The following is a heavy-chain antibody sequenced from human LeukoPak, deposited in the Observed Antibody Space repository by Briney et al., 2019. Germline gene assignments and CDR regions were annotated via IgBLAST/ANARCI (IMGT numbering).Heavy chain of an antibody. CDR2: ISSTGGTT. Sequence: GGSLRLSCAASGFTFSSYAMSWVRQATGKGLEWVSLISSTGGTTYYADSVKGRFTISRDNSENTLYLQVKSLRAEDTAVYYCSTSRLLQSFDCWGQGTLVTVSS. V-gene: IGHV3-23*01. J-gene: IGHJ4*02. D-gene: IGHD2-21*02. CDR1: GFTFSSYA. CDR3: STSRLLQSFDC.